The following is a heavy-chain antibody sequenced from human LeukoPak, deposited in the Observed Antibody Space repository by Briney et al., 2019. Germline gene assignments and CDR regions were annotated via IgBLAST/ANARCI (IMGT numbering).Heavy chain of an antibody. CDR3: ARDPPLGSCSTISCPHLDY. CDR1: GFTFSRYS. Sequence: GGSLRLSCAASGFTFSRYSVNWVRQAPGKGLEWVSSISSSSSFIYYADSVKGRFTISRDNAKNSLYLQMNSLRAEDTAVYYCARDPPLGSCSTISCPHLDYWGQGTLVTVSS. CDR2: ISSSSSFI. D-gene: IGHD2-2*01. J-gene: IGHJ4*02. V-gene: IGHV3-21*01.